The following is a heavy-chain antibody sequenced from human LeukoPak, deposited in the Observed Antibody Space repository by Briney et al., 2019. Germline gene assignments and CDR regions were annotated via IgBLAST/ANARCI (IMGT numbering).Heavy chain of an antibody. D-gene: IGHD3-22*01. J-gene: IGHJ4*02. V-gene: IGHV1-58*01. CDR2: IVVGSGNT. CDR1: GFTFTSSA. CDR3: AAAFYSSGYPGAGY. Sequence: ASVKVSCKASGFTFTSSAVQWVRQARGQRLEWIGWIVVGSGNTNCAQKFQERVTITRDMSTSTAYMELSSLRSEDTAVYYCAAAFYSSGYPGAGYWGQGTLVTVSS.